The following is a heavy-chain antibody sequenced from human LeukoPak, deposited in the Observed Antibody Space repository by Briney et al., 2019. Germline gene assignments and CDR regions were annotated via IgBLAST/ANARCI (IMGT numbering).Heavy chain of an antibody. CDR3: ARGGELWSRVPDY. CDR2: ISSSSSYI. Sequence: GGSLTLSCAASGFTFSSYSMNWVRQAPGKGLEWVSSISSSSSYIYYADSVKGRFTISRDNAKNSLYLQMNSLRAEDTAVYYCARGGELWSRVPDYWGQGTLVTVSS. J-gene: IGHJ4*02. D-gene: IGHD3-16*01. CDR1: GFTFSSYS. V-gene: IGHV3-21*01.